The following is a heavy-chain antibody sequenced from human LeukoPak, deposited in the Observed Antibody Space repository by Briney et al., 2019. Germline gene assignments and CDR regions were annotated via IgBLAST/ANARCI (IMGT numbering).Heavy chain of an antibody. J-gene: IGHJ3*02. D-gene: IGHD2-2*01. CDR3: ARHKLYCTSTTRPENAFDI. Sequence: GGSLRLPCAASGFTFSYYALSWVRQAPGKGLEWVSGSSGSGANTYYADSVKGRFTISRDYSKNSLYLQLNSLRAEDTAIYYCARHKLYCTSTTRPENAFDIWGQGTMVTVSS. V-gene: IGHV3-23*01. CDR2: SSGSGANT. CDR1: GFTFSYYA.